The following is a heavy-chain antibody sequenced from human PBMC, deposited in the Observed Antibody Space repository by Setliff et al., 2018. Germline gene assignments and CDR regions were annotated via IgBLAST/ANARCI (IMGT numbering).Heavy chain of an antibody. J-gene: IGHJ4*02. CDR2: INPGGGSA. CDR1: GYSFTSYY. V-gene: IGHV1-46*01. D-gene: IGHD1-26*01. CDR3: ARAGDAASGRKGVFEY. Sequence: VASVKVSCKASGYSFTSYYIHWVRQAPGQGLEWMGIINPGGGSASVVDNFQDRVTMTRDTSTSTVYLDLSSLRSEDTAVYYCARAGDAASGRKGVFEYWGQGTAVTVSS.